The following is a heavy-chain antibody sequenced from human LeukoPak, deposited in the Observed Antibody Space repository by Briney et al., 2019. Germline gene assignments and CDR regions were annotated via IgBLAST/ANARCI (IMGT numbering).Heavy chain of an antibody. D-gene: IGHD2-15*01. Sequence: GESLKISCKGSGYTFTTYWIGWVRQMPGKGLEWMGITYPGDSDTRYSPSFQGQVTISADKSISTAYLQWSSLKASDTAMYYCARQRDMRTWFDPWGQGTLVTVSS. CDR2: TYPGDSDT. CDR1: GYTFTTYW. CDR3: ARQRDMRTWFDP. V-gene: IGHV5-51*01. J-gene: IGHJ5*02.